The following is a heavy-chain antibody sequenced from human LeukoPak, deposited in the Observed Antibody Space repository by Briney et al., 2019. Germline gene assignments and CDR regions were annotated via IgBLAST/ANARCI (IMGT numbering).Heavy chain of an antibody. V-gene: IGHV3-20*04. CDR2: LNWNGGST. CDR1: GFTFDDYG. D-gene: IGHD1-26*01. CDR3: ARDPWELPYFDY. Sequence: PGGSLRLSCAASGFTFDDYGMSWVRQAPGKGLEWVSGLNWNGGSTGYADSVKGRFTVSRDNAKNSLYLQMNSLRAEDTAVYYCARDPWELPYFDYWGQGTLVTVSS. J-gene: IGHJ4*02.